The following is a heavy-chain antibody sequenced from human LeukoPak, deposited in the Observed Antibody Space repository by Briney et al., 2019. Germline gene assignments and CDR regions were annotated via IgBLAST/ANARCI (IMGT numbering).Heavy chain of an antibody. V-gene: IGHV4-59*01. CDR3: ARGRGVVDY. CDR1: GGSISSYY. Sequence: SETLSLTCTVSGGSISSYYWSWIRQPPGKGLEWVGYIYYSGSTNYNPSLKSRVTISVDTSKNQFSLKLSSVTAADTAVYYCARGRGVVDYWGQGTLVTVSS. CDR2: IYYSGST. J-gene: IGHJ4*02. D-gene: IGHD2-21*01.